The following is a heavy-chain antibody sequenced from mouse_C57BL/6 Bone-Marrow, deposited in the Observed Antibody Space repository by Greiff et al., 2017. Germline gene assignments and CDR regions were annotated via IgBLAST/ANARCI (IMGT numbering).Heavy chain of an antibody. Sequence: QVQLQQPGAELVKPGASVKMSCKASGYTFTSYWITWVKQRPGQGLEWIGDIYPGSGSNNYNEKFKSKATLPVDTSSSTAYLQLSSLTSADSAVXYCARWDYGSSLGYWYVDVWGTGTTGTVSS. CDR3: ARWDYGSSLGYWYVDV. D-gene: IGHD1-1*01. J-gene: IGHJ1*03. V-gene: IGHV1-55*01. CDR2: IYPGSGSN. CDR1: GYTFTSYW.